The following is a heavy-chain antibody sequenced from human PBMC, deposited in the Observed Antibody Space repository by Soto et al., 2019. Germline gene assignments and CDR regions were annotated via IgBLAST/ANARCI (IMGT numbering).Heavy chain of an antibody. Sequence: QLQLQESGPGLVKPSGTLSLTCTVSGASISSTSYWGWIRQPPGKGLEWIGAMYHRGNTYYSPSLKSRVNGSVDASKNQISLRLTSVTAADTAVYYCARQTGLVRGVIDSWGQGTLVTVSS. CDR3: ARQTGLVRGVIDS. J-gene: IGHJ4*02. D-gene: IGHD3-10*01. CDR1: GASISSTSY. V-gene: IGHV4-39*01. CDR2: MYHRGNT.